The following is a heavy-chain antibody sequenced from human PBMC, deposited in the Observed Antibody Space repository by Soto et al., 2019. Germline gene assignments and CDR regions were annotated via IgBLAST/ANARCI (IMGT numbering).Heavy chain of an antibody. D-gene: IGHD6-6*01. J-gene: IGHJ6*03. CDR1: GGSISSYY. V-gene: IGHV4-59*01. Sequence: SETLSLTCTVSGGSISSYYWSWIRQPPGKGLEWIGYIYYSGSTNYNPSLKSRVTISVDTSKNQFSLKLSSVTAADTAVYYCARDSPLAARQGRDYYYYYYTDVWGKGTTVTVSS. CDR2: IYYSGST. CDR3: ARDSPLAARQGRDYYYYYYTDV.